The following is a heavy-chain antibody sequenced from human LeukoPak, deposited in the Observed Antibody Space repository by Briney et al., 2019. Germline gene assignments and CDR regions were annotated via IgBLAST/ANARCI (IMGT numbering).Heavy chain of an antibody. CDR3: AKDLLRARRYQPLPENWFDP. Sequence: ASVKVSCKASGGTFSSYAISWVRQAPGQGLEWMGGIIPILGIANYAQKFQGRVTITADKSTSTAYMELSSLRSEDTAVYYCAKDLLRARRYQPLPENWFDPWGQGTLVTVSS. J-gene: IGHJ5*02. D-gene: IGHD1-26*01. CDR2: IIPILGIA. V-gene: IGHV1-69*10. CDR1: GGTFSSYA.